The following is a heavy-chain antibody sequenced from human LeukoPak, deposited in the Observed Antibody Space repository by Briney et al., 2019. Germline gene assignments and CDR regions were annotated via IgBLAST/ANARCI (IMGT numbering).Heavy chain of an antibody. CDR3: VRESEYYFDHSASFDY. J-gene: IGHJ4*02. Sequence: PGRSLRLSCAASGFTFTAYLIHWVRQAPGKGLEWVAVMSSDGNAMFYADSVKGRFTISRDNSKNTLYLQMNSLRAEDTAVYYCVRESEYYFDHSASFDYWGQGTLVTVSS. D-gene: IGHD3-22*01. CDR2: MSSDGNAM. CDR1: GFTFTAYL. V-gene: IGHV3-30-3*01.